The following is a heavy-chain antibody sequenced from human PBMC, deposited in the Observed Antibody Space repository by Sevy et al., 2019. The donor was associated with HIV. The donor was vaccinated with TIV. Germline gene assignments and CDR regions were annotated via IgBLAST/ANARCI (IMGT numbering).Heavy chain of an antibody. Sequence: ASVKVSCKASGGTFSSYAISWVRQAPGQGLEWMGGIIPIFGTANYAQKFQGRVTITADESTITAYMELSSLRSEDTAVYYCARDRWGGDYYYGMDVWGQGTTVTVSS. D-gene: IGHD1-26*01. V-gene: IGHV1-69*13. CDR1: GGTFSSYA. CDR2: IIPIFGTA. J-gene: IGHJ6*02. CDR3: ARDRWGGDYYYGMDV.